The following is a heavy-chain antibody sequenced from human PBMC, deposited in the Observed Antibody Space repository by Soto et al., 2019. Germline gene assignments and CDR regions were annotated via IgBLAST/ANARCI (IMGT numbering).Heavy chain of an antibody. Sequence: SETLSLTCAVYGGSFSGYYWSWIRQPPGKGLEWIGEINHSGSTNYNPSLKSRVTISVDTSKNQFSLKLSSVTAADTAVYYCARGPSYYDFWSGYYNWFDPWGQGTLVTVSS. CDR2: INHSGST. CDR3: ARGPSYYDFWSGYYNWFDP. CDR1: GGSFSGYY. J-gene: IGHJ5*02. V-gene: IGHV4-34*01. D-gene: IGHD3-3*01.